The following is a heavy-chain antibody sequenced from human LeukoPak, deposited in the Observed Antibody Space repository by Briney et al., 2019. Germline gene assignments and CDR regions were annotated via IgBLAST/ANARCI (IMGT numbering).Heavy chain of an antibody. CDR2: ISSSGSTI. V-gene: IGHV3-11*01. Sequence: GGSLRLSCAASGFTFSDYYMSWIRQAPGKGPEWVSYISSSGSTIYSADSVKGRFTISRDNAKKSLFLQMNGLRADDTAVYYCARSGTYGEPDYWGQGTLVTVSS. CDR1: GFTFSDYY. J-gene: IGHJ4*02. D-gene: IGHD1-26*01. CDR3: ARSGTYGEPDY.